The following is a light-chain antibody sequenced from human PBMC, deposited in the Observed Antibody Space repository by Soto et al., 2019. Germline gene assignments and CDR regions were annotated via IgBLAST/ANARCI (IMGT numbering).Light chain of an antibody. V-gene: IGLV1-44*01. CDR3: AAWDDSLSGYV. CDR1: SSNIGSHA. J-gene: IGLJ1*01. CDR2: TNN. Sequence: QALVTQPPSASGTPGQRVTISCSGSSSNIGSHAVNWYQQLPGTAPKLLIYTNNQRPSGVPDRFSGSKSGTSASLAISGLQSEDEADYYCAAWDDSLSGYVFGTGTKLTVL.